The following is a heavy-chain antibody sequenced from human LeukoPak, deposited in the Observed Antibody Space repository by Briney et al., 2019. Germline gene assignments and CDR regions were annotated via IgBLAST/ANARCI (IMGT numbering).Heavy chain of an antibody. CDR2: IRSKANSYAT. V-gene: IGHV3-73*01. D-gene: IGHD3-10*01. CDR1: GFTFSGSA. Sequence: GGSLRLSCAASGFTFSGSAMHWVRQASGKGLEWVGRIRSKANSYATAYAASVKGRFTISRDDSKNTAYLQMNSLKTEDTAVYYCTRRDYYGSGSWFDYWGQGTLVTVSS. CDR3: TRRDYYGSGSWFDY. J-gene: IGHJ4*02.